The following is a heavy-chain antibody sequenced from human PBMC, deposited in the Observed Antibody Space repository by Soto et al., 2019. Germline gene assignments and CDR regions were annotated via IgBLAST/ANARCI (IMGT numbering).Heavy chain of an antibody. CDR2: INWSSGSI. J-gene: IGHJ1*01. Sequence: GGSLRLSCAASGFTFDDYAMHWVRQVPGKGLEWVSGINWSSGSIGYADSVKGRFAISRDNAKNSLHLQMNSLRAEDTAFYYCVKDESINWYSGHFRHWGQGTLVTVSS. D-gene: IGHD6-13*01. CDR3: VKDESINWYSGHFRH. CDR1: GFTFDDYA. V-gene: IGHV3-9*01.